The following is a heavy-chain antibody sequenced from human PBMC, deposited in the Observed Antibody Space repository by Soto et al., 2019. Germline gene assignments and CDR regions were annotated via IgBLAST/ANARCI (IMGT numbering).Heavy chain of an antibody. Sequence: SETLSLTCTVSGGSVSSGSYYWSWIRQPPGKGLEWIGYIYYSGSTNYNPSLKSRVTISVDRSSNQFSLKLTSVTAADTAVYYCARQRPTDGRWEFANYYGMDVWGQGTPVTVSS. CDR1: GGSVSSGSYY. J-gene: IGHJ6*02. V-gene: IGHV4-61*01. CDR2: IYYSGST. D-gene: IGHD1-26*01. CDR3: ARQRPTDGRWEFANYYGMDV.